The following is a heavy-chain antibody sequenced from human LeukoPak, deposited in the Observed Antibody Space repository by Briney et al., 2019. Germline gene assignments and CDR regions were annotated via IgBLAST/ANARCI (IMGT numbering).Heavy chain of an antibody. Sequence: SETLSLTCTVSGGSISSGGYYWSWIRQHPGKGLEWIGYIYYSGSTYYNPSLKSRVTISVDTSKNQFSLKLSSVTAADTAVYYCARDSEYSSGSTPEAWYFDLWGRGTLVTVSS. D-gene: IGHD6-19*01. CDR3: ARDSEYSSGSTPEAWYFDL. CDR1: GGSISSGGYY. J-gene: IGHJ2*01. V-gene: IGHV4-31*03. CDR2: IYYSGST.